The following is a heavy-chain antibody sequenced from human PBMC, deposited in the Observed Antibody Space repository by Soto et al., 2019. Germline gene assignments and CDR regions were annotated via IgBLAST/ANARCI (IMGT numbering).Heavy chain of an antibody. CDR1: GYTFTRYG. D-gene: IGHD1-26*01. CDR3: AKGSAFSTPWSFDP. J-gene: IGHJ5*02. CDR2: ISGYNGNT. Sequence: QVQLLQSGAEVKKPGASVRVSCTASGYTFTRYGISWVRQAPGQGLEWMGWISGYNGNTKEAQKFQGRVIMTTDTAANTAQQELGRLTSDDTAVYFCAKGSAFSTPWSFDPWGPGTLVHLSS. V-gene: IGHV1-18*01.